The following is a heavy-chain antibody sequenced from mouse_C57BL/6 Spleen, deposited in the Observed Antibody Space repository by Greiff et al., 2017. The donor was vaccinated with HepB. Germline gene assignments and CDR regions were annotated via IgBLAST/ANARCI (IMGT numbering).Heavy chain of an antibody. Sequence: VKLVESGPGLVQPSQSLSITCTVSGFSLTSYGVHWVRQSPGKGLEWLGVIWSGGSTDYNAAFISRLSISKDNSKSQVFFKMNSLQADDTAIYYCASYYGSRNYYAMDYWGQGTSVTVSS. CDR3: ASYYGSRNYYAMDY. CDR2: IWSGGST. CDR1: GFSLTSYG. D-gene: IGHD1-1*01. J-gene: IGHJ4*01. V-gene: IGHV2-2*01.